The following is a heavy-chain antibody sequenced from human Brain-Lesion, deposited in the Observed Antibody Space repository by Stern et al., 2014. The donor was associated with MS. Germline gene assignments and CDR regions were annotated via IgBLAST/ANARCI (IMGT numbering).Heavy chain of an antibody. J-gene: IGHJ4*02. D-gene: IGHD3-10*01. V-gene: IGHV3-74*01. CDR2: INSDGSST. CDR1: GFTFSGYW. CDR3: ARDLQSHGSGQFDY. Sequence: EVQLVESGGGLVQPGGSLRLSCAASGFTFSGYWMHWVRQAPGKGLVWVSRINSDGSSTTDADSVKGRFTISRDNAKNTLYLQMNSLRVEDTAVYYCARDLQSHGSGQFDYWGQGTLVTVSS.